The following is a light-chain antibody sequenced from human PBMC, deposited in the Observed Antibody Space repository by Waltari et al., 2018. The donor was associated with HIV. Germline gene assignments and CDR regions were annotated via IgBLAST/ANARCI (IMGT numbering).Light chain of an antibody. CDR1: QSIISNY. V-gene: IGKV3-20*01. CDR2: GAS. Sequence: EILLTQSPGTLSLSPGARATLSCRASQSIISNYLAWYKQKPGQAPRLLIYGASSRATGIPDRFRGSGSVTDFTLTISRLEPEDFAVYYCQQYGSSPWTFGQGTKVEIK. CDR3: QQYGSSPWT. J-gene: IGKJ1*01.